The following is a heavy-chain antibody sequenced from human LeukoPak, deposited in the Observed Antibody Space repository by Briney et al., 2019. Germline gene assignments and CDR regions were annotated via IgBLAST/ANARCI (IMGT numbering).Heavy chain of an antibody. CDR3: AKDSVPTIAAAAV. V-gene: IGHV3-30*02. CDR2: IRYDGSNK. CDR1: GFTFSSYG. J-gene: IGHJ4*02. Sequence: PGESLRLSCAASGFTFSSYGMHWVRQAPGKGLEWVAFIRYDGSNKYYADSVKGRFTISRDNSKNTLYLQMNSLRAEDTAVYYCAKDSVPTIAAAAVWGQGTLVTVSS. D-gene: IGHD6-13*01.